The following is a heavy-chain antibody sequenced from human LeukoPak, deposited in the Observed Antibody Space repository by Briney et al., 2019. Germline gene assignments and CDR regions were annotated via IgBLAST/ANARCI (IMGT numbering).Heavy chain of an antibody. CDR1: DDSISDKYW. Sequence: SGTLSLTCAVSDDSISDKYWWRWVRQFPDKGLEWIGEVYRSGGTSYNPSLKSRVTVSIDYSKNQFSLNLRSVTAADTAVYYCGRHANGDSSAAFDLWGQGTMVFVSS. J-gene: IGHJ3*01. V-gene: IGHV4-4*02. CDR3: GRHANGDSSAAFDL. CDR2: VYRSGGT. D-gene: IGHD2-8*01.